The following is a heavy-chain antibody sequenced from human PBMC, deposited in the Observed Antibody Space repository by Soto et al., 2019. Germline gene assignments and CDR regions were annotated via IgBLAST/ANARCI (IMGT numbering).Heavy chain of an antibody. V-gene: IGHV3-43*01. CDR1: GFTFDDYT. CDR3: AKDIGEMATSTYNYFDY. D-gene: IGHD3-10*01. CDR2: ISWDGGST. J-gene: IGHJ4*02. Sequence: GGSLRLSCAASGFTFDDYTMHWVRQAPGKGLEWVSLISWDGGSTYYADSVKGRFTISRDNSKNSLYLQMNSLRTEDTALYYCAKDIGEMATSTYNYFDYWGQGTLVTVSS.